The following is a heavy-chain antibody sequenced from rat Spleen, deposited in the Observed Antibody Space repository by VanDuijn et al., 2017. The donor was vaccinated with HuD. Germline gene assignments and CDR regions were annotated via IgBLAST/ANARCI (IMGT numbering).Heavy chain of an antibody. D-gene: IGHD1-9*01. Sequence: EVQLQESGPGLVKPSQSLSLTCSVTGYSITSNYWGWIRKFPGNKMEWMGYISYSGSTSYNPSLKSRISITRDTSKNQFFLQLNSVTTEDTATYYCARYRYGYNYWYFDFWGPGTMVTVSS. CDR1: GYSITSNY. V-gene: IGHV3-1*01. J-gene: IGHJ1*01. CDR3: ARYRYGYNYWYFDF. CDR2: ISYSGST.